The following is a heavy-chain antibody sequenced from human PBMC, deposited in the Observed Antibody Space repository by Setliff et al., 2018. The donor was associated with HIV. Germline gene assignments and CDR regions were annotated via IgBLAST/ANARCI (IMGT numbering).Heavy chain of an antibody. CDR2: INPNGGST. CDR3: ARGGPGSSFGYDWFDP. Sequence: GASVKVSCKASGYTFTSYYVHFVRQAPGQGPEWMGIINPNGGSTNYAQRFEGRVAMTADTSTNNVHVYLSSLRSEDTAIYYCARGGPGSSFGYDWFDPWGQGTPVTVSS. CDR1: GYTFTSYY. D-gene: IGHD5-18*01. J-gene: IGHJ5*02. V-gene: IGHV1-46*01.